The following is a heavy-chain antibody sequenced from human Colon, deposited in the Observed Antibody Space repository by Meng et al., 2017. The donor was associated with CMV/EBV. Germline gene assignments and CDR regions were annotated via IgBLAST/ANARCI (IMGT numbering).Heavy chain of an antibody. CDR3: AAYNWHAFDL. Sequence: GGSLRLSCAASGFTLSSYWMTWVRQAPGKGLEWVANIKQDGSDKYYVDSVKGRFTISRDNAKNSLYLQMNSLRAEDTAVYYCAAYNWHAFDLWGRGTMVTVSS. J-gene: IGHJ3*01. V-gene: IGHV3-7*01. CDR2: IKQDGSDK. CDR1: GFTLSSYW. D-gene: IGHD1-20*01.